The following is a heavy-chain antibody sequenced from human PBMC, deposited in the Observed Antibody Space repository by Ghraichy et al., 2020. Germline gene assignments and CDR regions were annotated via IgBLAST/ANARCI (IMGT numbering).Heavy chain of an antibody. J-gene: IGHJ6*02. CDR1: GFTFSSYW. CDR2: IINDGSST. CDR3: ARNNHGLDV. Sequence: GGSLRLSCAASGFTFSSYWMDWVRQAPGKGLVWVSRIINDGSSTAYADSVKGRFTISRDNAKNTLYLQMNSLRAEDTAVYYCARNNHGLDVWGQGTTLTVSS. V-gene: IGHV3-74*03. D-gene: IGHD1/OR15-1a*01.